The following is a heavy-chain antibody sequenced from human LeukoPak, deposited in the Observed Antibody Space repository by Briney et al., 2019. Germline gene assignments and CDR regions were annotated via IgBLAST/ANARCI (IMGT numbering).Heavy chain of an antibody. J-gene: IGHJ6*04. CDR1: GFTFSSYR. CDR2: IYSGGST. D-gene: IGHD2-15*01. Sequence: LSGGSLRLSCAASGFTFSSYRMNWVRQAPGKGLEWVSVIYSGGSTYYADSVKGRFAISRDNSKNTLYLQMNSLRAEDTAVYYCARDCSSSSCYDVWGKGTTVTISS. CDR3: ARDCSSSSCYDV. V-gene: IGHV3-66*01.